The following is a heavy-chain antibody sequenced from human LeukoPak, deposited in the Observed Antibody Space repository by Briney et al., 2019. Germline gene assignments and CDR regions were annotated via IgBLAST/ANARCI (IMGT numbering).Heavy chain of an antibody. CDR3: TRDPDDHGDYADAFDI. CDR2: IRSKAYGGTT. J-gene: IGHJ3*02. V-gene: IGHV3-49*04. CDR1: GFTFGDYA. D-gene: IGHD4-17*01. Sequence: GGSLRLSCTASGFTFGDYAMSWVRQAPGKGLEWVGFIRSKAYGGTTEYAASVKGRFTISRDDSKSIAYLQMNSLKTEDTAVYYCTRDPDDHGDYADAFDIWGQGTMVTVSS.